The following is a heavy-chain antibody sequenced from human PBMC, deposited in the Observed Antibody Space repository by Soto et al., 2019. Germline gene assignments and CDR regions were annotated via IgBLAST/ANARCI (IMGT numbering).Heavy chain of an antibody. CDR3: AKDVTSHGPRGYSSSWYGWFDP. CDR2: ASARNTNT. CDR1: GFTFSSHV. V-gene: IGHV3-23*01. J-gene: IGHJ5*02. Sequence: EVQLLESGGGLVQPGGPLRLSCAASGFTFSSHVMSWVRQAPGRGLEWVAAASARNTNTYYADSVKGRFTISRDNSKSTVYLQVASVGVEGTAVYHCAKDVTSHGPRGYSSSWYGWFDPWGQGALVVVSS. D-gene: IGHD6-13*01.